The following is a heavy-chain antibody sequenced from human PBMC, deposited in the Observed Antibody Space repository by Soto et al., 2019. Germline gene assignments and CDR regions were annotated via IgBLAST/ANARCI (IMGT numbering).Heavy chain of an antibody. CDR1: GGIFSTYA. CDR2: IIPLFGTP. D-gene: IGHD3-10*01. J-gene: IGHJ4*02. V-gene: IGHV1-69*01. Sequence: QVQLVQSGAEVKKPGSSVKVSCKASGGIFSTYAISWLRQAPGQGLEWMGGIIPLFGTPNYAQRFQGRVTITAGESTSTAYMELSRLRSEDTAVYYCARDRDDYGSGNYYNRIDFWGQRTLVTVSS. CDR3: ARDRDDYGSGNYYNRIDF.